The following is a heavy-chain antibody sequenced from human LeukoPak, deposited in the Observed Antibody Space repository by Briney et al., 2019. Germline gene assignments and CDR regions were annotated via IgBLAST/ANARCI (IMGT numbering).Heavy chain of an antibody. CDR2: IYYSGST. CDR1: GGSISSSSYY. V-gene: IGHV4-39*07. Sequence: SETLSLTCTVSGGSISSSSYYWGWIRQPPGKGLEWIGSIYYSGSTYYNPSLKSRVTISVDTSKNQFSLKLSSVTAADTAVYYCASTAPPWLSRTPFDYWGQGTLVTVSS. CDR3: ASTAPPWLSRTPFDY. D-gene: IGHD5-12*01. J-gene: IGHJ4*02.